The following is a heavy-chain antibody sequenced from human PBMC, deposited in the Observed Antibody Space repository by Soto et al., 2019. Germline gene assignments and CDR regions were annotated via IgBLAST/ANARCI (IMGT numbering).Heavy chain of an antibody. CDR3: ARSQGSRTSLEIYYYYYYGMDV. CDR1: GGTFGSYA. CDR2: IIPIPGTA. Sequence: QVQLLQSGAEVKKPGSSVKVSCKASGGTFGSYAISWVRQAPGQGLEWMGGIIPIPGTANYAQKFQGRVTIAADESTSTSYMELSSLRSEDTAVYYCARSQGSRTSLEIYYYYYYGMDVWGQGTTVTVSS. J-gene: IGHJ6*02. V-gene: IGHV1-69*01. D-gene: IGHD2-2*01.